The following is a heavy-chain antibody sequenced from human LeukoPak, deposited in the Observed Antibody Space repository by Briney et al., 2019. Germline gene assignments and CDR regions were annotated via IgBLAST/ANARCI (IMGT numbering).Heavy chain of an antibody. J-gene: IGHJ5*02. D-gene: IGHD5-18*01. CDR3: ALDRIHLWSS. CDR2: IYWDDDK. CDR1: GFSLNTSGVG. V-gene: IGHV2-5*02. Sequence: SGPTLVKSTQTLTLTCTFSGFSLNTSGVGVGWIRQPPGKALEWLALIYWDDDKRYSPSLKSRLTITKDTSKNQVVLTMTNTDPVDTATYYCALDRIHLWSSWGQGTLVTVSS.